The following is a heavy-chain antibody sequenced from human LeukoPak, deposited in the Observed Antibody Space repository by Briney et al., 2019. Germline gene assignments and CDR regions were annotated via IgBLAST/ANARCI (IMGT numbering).Heavy chain of an antibody. CDR3: ASSYYYDSSGYGSFDY. CDR2: IYHSGST. V-gene: IGHV4-30-2*01. CDR1: GGSISSGGYS. Sequence: SQTLSLTCAVSGGSISSGGYSWSWIRQPPGKGLEWIGYIYHSGSTYYNPSLKSRVTISVDRSKNQFSLKLSSVTAADTAVYYCASSYYYDSSGYGSFDYWGQGTLVTVSS. J-gene: IGHJ4*02. D-gene: IGHD3-22*01.